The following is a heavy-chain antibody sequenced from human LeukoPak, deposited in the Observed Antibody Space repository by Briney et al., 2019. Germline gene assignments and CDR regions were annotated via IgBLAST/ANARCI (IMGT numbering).Heavy chain of an antibody. V-gene: IGHV1-46*01. CDR2: INPSGGST. D-gene: IGHD6-13*01. CDR1: LYTFRDYY. CDR3: ARSIFAWQQLGLDY. Sequence: ASVKDSCMASLYTFRDYYLHWVRPAPGQGLERMGIINPSGGSTSYAQKFQGRVTMTRDTHTSTVYMEVSSLRSEDTAVYYCARSIFAWQQLGLDYWGQGALVTVSS. J-gene: IGHJ4*02.